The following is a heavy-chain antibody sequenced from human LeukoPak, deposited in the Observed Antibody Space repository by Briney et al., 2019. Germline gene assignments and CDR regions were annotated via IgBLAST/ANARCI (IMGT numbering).Heavy chain of an antibody. J-gene: IGHJ4*02. CDR2: MNPNSGNT. D-gene: IGHD2-2*01. CDR1: GYTLTSYD. Sequence: ASVKVSCKASGYTLTSYDINWVRQATGQGLEWMGWMNPNSGNTGYAQKFQGRVTMTRNTAINTAYMELSSLRSEDTAMYYCAKTSDCSNTNCYRQFDYWGQGTLVTVSS. CDR3: AKTSDCSNTNCYRQFDY. V-gene: IGHV1-8*01.